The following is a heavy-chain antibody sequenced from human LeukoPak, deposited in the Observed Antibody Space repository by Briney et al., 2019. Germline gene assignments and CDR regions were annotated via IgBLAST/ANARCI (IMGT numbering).Heavy chain of an antibody. CDR1: GGTFSSHG. J-gene: IGHJ4*02. Sequence: SVKVSCKASGGTFSSHGLSWVRQAPGQGLEWMGGIIPIFGTTNYAQNFQGRVTITMDESTSTACMELSSLRADDTAVYYCARRWPHSSGYYLFDYWGQGTLVTVSS. V-gene: IGHV1-69*05. CDR3: ARRWPHSSGYYLFDY. D-gene: IGHD3-22*01. CDR2: IIPIFGTT.